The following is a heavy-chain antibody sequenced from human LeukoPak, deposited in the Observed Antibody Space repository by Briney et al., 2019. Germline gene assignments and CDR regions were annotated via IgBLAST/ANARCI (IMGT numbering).Heavy chain of an antibody. Sequence: SETPSLTCTVSGDSISSSSYYWGWVRQSPGKGLEWIGNIYYNGRTYYSPSLKSRVTISVDTSKNLFSLNLTSMTAADTAVYFCATGPHASSSWYNSWGQGTLVTVSS. CDR1: GDSISSSSYY. CDR3: ATGPHASSSWYNS. V-gene: IGHV4-39*05. CDR2: IYYNGRT. D-gene: IGHD6-13*01. J-gene: IGHJ5*02.